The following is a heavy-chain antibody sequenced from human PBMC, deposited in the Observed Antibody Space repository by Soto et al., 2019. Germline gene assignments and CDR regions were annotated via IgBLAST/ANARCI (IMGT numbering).Heavy chain of an antibody. CDR1: DGYSIGFY. CDR2: INRSGST. Sequence: CGVEDGYSIGFYWNRIRQPPGKGLEWIGEINRSGSTNYNPSLKSRVTISVDTSKNQFSLKLSSVTAADTAVYYCARGYGRNLSYRGNGTPVTVSS. V-gene: IGHV4-34*01. D-gene: IGHD1-7*01. CDR3: ARGYGRNLSY. J-gene: IGHJ4*01.